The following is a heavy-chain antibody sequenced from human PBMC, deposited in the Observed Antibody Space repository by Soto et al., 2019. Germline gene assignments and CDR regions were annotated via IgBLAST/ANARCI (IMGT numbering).Heavy chain of an antibody. Sequence: GGSLRLYCAASGFTFSSYEMNWVRQAPGKGLEWVSYISSSGSTIYYADSVKGRFTISRDNAKNSLYLQMNSLRAEDTAVYYCARVSGYRGYCSGGSCYSDYYYYGMDVWGQGTTVTVSS. CDR2: ISSSGSTI. CDR3: ARVSGYRGYCSGGSCYSDYYYYGMDV. V-gene: IGHV3-48*03. J-gene: IGHJ6*02. D-gene: IGHD2-15*01. CDR1: GFTFSSYE.